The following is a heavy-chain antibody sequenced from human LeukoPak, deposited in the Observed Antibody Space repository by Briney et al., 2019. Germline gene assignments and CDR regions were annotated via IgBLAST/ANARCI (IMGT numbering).Heavy chain of an antibody. CDR1: GFTFDDHG. J-gene: IGHJ4*02. V-gene: IGHV3-20*04. CDR3: ARVGHYDSSGCWGY. D-gene: IGHD3-22*01. Sequence: PGGSLRLSCAASGFTFDDHGMSWVRQAPGKGLEWVSGINWNGGSTGYADSVKGRFTISRDNAKNSLYLQMNSLRAEDTALYYCARVGHYDSSGCWGYWGQGTLVTVSS. CDR2: INWNGGST.